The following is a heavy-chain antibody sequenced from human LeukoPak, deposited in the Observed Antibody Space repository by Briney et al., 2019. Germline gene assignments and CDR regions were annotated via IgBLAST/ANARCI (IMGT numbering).Heavy chain of an antibody. CDR2: INPNSGGT. V-gene: IGHV1-2*02. D-gene: IGHD3-3*01. CDR3: AREVFWSGPGYYYYGMYV. CDR1: GYTFTGYY. Sequence: ASVKVSCKASGYTFTGYYMHWVRQAPGQGLEWMGWINPNSGGTNYAQKFQGRVTMTRDTSISTAYMELSRLRSDDTAVYYSAREVFWSGPGYYYYGMYVWGQGSTVTASS. J-gene: IGHJ6*02.